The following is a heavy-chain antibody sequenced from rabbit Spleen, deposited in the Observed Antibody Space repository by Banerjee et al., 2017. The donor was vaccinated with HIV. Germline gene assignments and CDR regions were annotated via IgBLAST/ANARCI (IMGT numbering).Heavy chain of an antibody. CDR3: ARDLVAVIGWNFSL. CDR2: TAAGRSAFT. J-gene: IGHJ4*01. V-gene: IGHV1S40*01. Sequence: QSLEESGGGLVQPEGSLTLTCTTSGFSFSSDYYMCWVRQAPGKGLEWIACTAAGRSAFTYYASWAKGRFTCSKASSTTVTLQMTSLTAADTTTYFCARDLVAVIGWNFSLWGQGTL. CDR1: GFSFSSDYY. D-gene: IGHD1-1*01.